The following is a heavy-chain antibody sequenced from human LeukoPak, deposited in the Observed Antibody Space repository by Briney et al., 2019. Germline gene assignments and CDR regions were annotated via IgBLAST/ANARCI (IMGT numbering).Heavy chain of an antibody. V-gene: IGHV3-48*01. Sequence: GGSLRLSCAASGFTFSSYSMTWVRQAPGKGLEWIAYISSRSNTIQYADSVKGRFTISRDNSKNTLYLHMNSLGAEDTAVYYCAKSGYSGYPPYFYYYGMDVWGQGTTVTVSS. CDR1: GFTFSSYS. CDR3: AKSGYSGYPPYFYYYGMDV. CDR2: ISSRSNTI. D-gene: IGHD5-12*01. J-gene: IGHJ6*02.